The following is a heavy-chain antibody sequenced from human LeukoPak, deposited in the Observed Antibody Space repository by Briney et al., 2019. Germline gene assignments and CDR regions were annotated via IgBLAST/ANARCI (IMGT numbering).Heavy chain of an antibody. CDR2: MNPNSGNT. Sequence: ASVKVSCKASGYTFTSYDINWVRQATGQGLEWMGWMNPNSGNTGYAQKFQGRVTMTRNTSIGTAYMELSSLRSEDTAVYYCARAGGYQLVSDYWGQGTLVTVSS. J-gene: IGHJ4*02. D-gene: IGHD2-2*01. CDR3: ARAGGYQLVSDY. CDR1: GYTFTSYD. V-gene: IGHV1-8*01.